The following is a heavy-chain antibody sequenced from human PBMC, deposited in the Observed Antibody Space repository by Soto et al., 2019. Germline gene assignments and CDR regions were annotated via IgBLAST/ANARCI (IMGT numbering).Heavy chain of an antibody. CDR2: ISAYNGNT. J-gene: IGHJ4*02. CDR3: ARDLDGSGSYYTDY. CDR1: GYIFITYV. Sequence: ASVKVSCKASGYIFITYVISWVRQPLGQGLEWMGRISAYNGNTKYAQSLQGRVTMTTDTSTNTAYMELRSLRSDDTAVYYCARDLDGSGSYYTDYWGPGTLVTVSS. D-gene: IGHD3-10*01. V-gene: IGHV1-18*01.